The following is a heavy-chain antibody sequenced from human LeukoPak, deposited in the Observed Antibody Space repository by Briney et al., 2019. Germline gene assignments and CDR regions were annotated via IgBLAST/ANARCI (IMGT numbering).Heavy chain of an antibody. CDR1: GYTFTSYY. V-gene: IGHV1-46*01. Sequence: ASVKVSCKASGYTFTSYYMHWVRQAPGQGLEWMGIINPSGGSTSYAQKFQGRVTMTRDTSKNQFSLKLSSVTAADTAVYYCARLAISLAAAGSFDYWGQGTLVTVSS. CDR3: ARLAISLAAAGSFDY. D-gene: IGHD6-13*01. J-gene: IGHJ4*02. CDR2: INPSGGST.